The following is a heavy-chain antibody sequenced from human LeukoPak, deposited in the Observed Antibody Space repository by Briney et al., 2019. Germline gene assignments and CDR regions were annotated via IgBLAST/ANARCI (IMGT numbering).Heavy chain of an antibody. CDR3: AKDMGGSGRNWASNWFDP. CDR1: GFTFGDYP. D-gene: IGHD1-26*01. Sequence: PGGSLRLSCAASGFTFGDYPMHWIRQTPGQGLEWVSLISPDGGRSFQADSVRGRFTISRDNSKNSLYLQMNSLGSEDTALYYCAKDMGGSGRNWASNWFDPWGQGTLVTVSS. V-gene: IGHV3-43*02. CDR2: ISPDGGRS. J-gene: IGHJ5*02.